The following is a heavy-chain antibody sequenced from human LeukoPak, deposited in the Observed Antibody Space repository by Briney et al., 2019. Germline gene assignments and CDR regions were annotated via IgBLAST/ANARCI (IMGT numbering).Heavy chain of an antibody. Sequence: GGSLRLSCAASGFTFSTYAMSWVRQAPGKGLEWVSTISGSGGSTYYAGSVKGRFTISRDNSKNTVYLQMNSLRAEDTAVYYCAKIAVAAIGGYWGQGTLVTVSS. D-gene: IGHD5-12*01. CDR2: ISGSGGST. J-gene: IGHJ4*02. CDR3: AKIAVAAIGGY. CDR1: GFTFSTYA. V-gene: IGHV3-23*01.